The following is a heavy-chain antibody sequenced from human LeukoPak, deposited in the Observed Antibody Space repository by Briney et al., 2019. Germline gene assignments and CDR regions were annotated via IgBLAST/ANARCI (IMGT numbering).Heavy chain of an antibody. J-gene: IGHJ6*03. CDR2: INHSGST. CDR3: ARGQHSSWFLYYYYYYMDV. D-gene: IGHD6-13*01. CDR1: GGSFSGYY. V-gene: IGHV4-34*01. Sequence: SETLSLTCAVYGGSFSGYYWSWIRQPPGKGLEWIGEINHSGSTNYNPSLKSRVTISVDTSKNQFSLKLSSVTAADPAVYYCARGQHSSWFLYYYYYYMDVWGKGTTVTVSS.